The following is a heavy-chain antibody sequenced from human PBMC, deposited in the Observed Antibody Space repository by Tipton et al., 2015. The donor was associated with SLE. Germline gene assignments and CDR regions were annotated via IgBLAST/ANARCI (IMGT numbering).Heavy chain of an antibody. D-gene: IGHD6-19*01. J-gene: IGHJ4*02. V-gene: IGHV4-39*07. Sequence: TLSLTCTVSGGSISSSIYYWGWFRQPPGKGLEWIGNINYRGTTYYNPSLRSRVTTSVDTSKNQFSLKLASVTAADTAVYYCASLLWYSSGSFEDWGQGTLVTVSS. CDR2: INYRGTT. CDR1: GGSISSSIYY. CDR3: ASLLWYSSGSFED.